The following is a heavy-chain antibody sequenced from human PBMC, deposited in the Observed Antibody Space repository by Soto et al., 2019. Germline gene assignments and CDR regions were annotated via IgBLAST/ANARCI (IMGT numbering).Heavy chain of an antibody. J-gene: IGHJ3*02. CDR2: ISYDGSNK. CDR3: AKDAPDGYYDDIWGSYRYTPDI. Sequence: QVQLVESGGGVVQPGRSLRLSCAASGFTFSSYGMHWVRQAPGKGLEWVAVISYDGSNKYYADSVKGRFTISRDNSKNPLYLQMNSLRAEATAVYYCAKDAPDGYYDDIWGSYRYTPDIRGQGTMVTVSS. V-gene: IGHV3-30*18. D-gene: IGHD3-16*02. CDR1: GFTFSSYG.